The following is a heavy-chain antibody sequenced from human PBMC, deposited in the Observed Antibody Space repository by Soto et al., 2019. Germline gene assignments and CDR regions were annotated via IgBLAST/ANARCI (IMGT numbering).Heavy chain of an antibody. CDR2: ISAYNGNT. CDR1: GYTFTSYG. Sequence: ASVKVSCKASGYTFTSYGISWVRQAPGQGLEWMGWISAYNGNTNYAQKFQGRLTMTIDRSTRTAYVELRSLTSDDTAVYFCAREGYYSGSETYSPPRYYGMDVWGQGTTVTVSS. D-gene: IGHD3-10*01. V-gene: IGHV1-18*01. CDR3: AREGYYSGSETYSPPRYYGMDV. J-gene: IGHJ6*02.